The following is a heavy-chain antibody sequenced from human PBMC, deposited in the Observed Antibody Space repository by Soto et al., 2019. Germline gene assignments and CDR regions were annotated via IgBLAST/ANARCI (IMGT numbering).Heavy chain of an antibody. J-gene: IGHJ3*02. V-gene: IGHV3-23*01. D-gene: IGHD2-8*01. CDR1: GFSFSSYA. CDR2: MNSIGTST. Sequence: EVQLSESGGGLVQPGGSLGLSCAASGFSFSSYAMSWVRQAPGKGLEWVSVMNSIGTSTYYADSVKGRFTISRDNSKNTVYLQTNFLRAEDTTVYYCAKDRGGYCTNGVCSYDAFDIWGQGTMVTVSS. CDR3: AKDRGGYCTNGVCSYDAFDI.